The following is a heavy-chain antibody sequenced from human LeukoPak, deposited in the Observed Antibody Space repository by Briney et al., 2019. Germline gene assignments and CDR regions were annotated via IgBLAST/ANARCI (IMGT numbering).Heavy chain of an antibody. V-gene: IGHV1-18*01. J-gene: IGHJ4*02. CDR3: ARIAAADIYYFDY. CDR1: GYTFTSYA. D-gene: IGHD6-13*01. CDR2: ISAYNGNT. Sequence: GVSVKVSCKASGYTFTSYAMNWVRQAPGQGLEWMGWISAYNGNTNYAQKLQGRVTMTTDTSTSTAYMELRSLRSDDTAVYYCARIAAADIYYFDYWGQGTLVTVSS.